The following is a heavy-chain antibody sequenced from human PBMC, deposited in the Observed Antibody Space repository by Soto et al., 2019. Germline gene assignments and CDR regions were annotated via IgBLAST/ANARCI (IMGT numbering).Heavy chain of an antibody. D-gene: IGHD3-3*01. CDR3: ARFSNSDFWSGHPYYYYYGMDV. Sequence: SVKVSCKASGGTFSSYAISWVRQAPGQGLEWMGGIIPIFGTANYAQKFQGRVTITADKSTSTAYMELSSLRSEDTAVYYCARFSNSDFWSGHPYYYYYGMDVWGQGTPVTVSS. CDR1: GGTFSSYA. J-gene: IGHJ6*02. CDR2: IIPIFGTA. V-gene: IGHV1-69*06.